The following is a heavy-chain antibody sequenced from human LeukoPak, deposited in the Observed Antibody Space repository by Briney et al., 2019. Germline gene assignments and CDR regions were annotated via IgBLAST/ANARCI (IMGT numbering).Heavy chain of an antibody. CDR3: ARARDCSSSSCLYYYHYYMDV. V-gene: IGHV3-9*01. CDR1: GFTFDDYA. CDR2: ISWNSGSI. D-gene: IGHD2-2*01. J-gene: IGHJ6*03. Sequence: PGGSLRLSCAASGFTFDDYAMHWVRQAPGKGLEWVSGISWNSGSIGYADSVKGRFTISRDNAKNSLYLQMNSLRAEDTALYYCARARDCSSSSCLYYYHYYMDVWGKGTTVTVSS.